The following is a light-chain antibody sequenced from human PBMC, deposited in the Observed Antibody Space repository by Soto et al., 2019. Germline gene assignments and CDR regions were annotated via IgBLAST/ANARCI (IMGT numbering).Light chain of an antibody. CDR1: SSNIGGNS. J-gene: IGLJ1*01. V-gene: IGLV1-51*01. CDR3: GSWDSSLSAYV. Sequence: QSVLTQPPSVSAAPGQRVTISCSGSSSNIGGNSVSLYQQLPGTAPKLLIYDDDKRPSGIPDRFSGSKSGTSATLGITGFQTGDEADYYCGSWDSSLSAYVFGTGTKVTVL. CDR2: DDD.